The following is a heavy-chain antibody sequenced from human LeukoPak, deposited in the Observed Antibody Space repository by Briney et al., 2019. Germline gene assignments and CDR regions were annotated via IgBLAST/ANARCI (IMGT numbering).Heavy chain of an antibody. CDR1: GGSISSYY. V-gene: IGHV4-59*12. CDR3: ARDNNRDYYYYYYMDV. D-gene: IGHD1/OR15-1a*01. CDR2: IYYSGST. Sequence: SETLSLTCTVSGGSISSYYWSWIRQPPGKGLEWIGSIYYSGSTYYNPSLKSRVTISVDTSKNQFSLKLSSVTAADTAVYYCARDNNRDYYYYYYMDVWGKGTTVTVSS. J-gene: IGHJ6*03.